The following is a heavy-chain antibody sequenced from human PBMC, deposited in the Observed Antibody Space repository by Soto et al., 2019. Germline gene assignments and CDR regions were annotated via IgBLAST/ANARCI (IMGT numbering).Heavy chain of an antibody. CDR2: ISYDGSNK. D-gene: IGHD6-6*01. V-gene: IGHV3-30*18. Sequence: QVQLVESGGGVVQPGRSLRLSCAASGFTFSSYGMHWVRQAPGKGLEWVAVISYDGSNKYYADSVKGRFTISRDNSKNTLYLQMNSLRAEDTAVYYCAKDLYSSSPGYYYGMDVRGQGTTVTVSS. J-gene: IGHJ6*02. CDR1: GFTFSSYG. CDR3: AKDLYSSSPGYYYGMDV.